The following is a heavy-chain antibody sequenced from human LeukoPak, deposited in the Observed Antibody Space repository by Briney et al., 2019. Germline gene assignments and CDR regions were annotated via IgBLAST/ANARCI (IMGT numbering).Heavy chain of an antibody. V-gene: IGHV4-61*02. J-gene: IGHJ5*02. Sequence: PSETLSLTCTVSGGSISSDSYYWSWIRQPAGQGLEWIGRIYTSGTTNYNPSLKSRVTISVDTSKNQFSLKLSSVTAADTAVYYWARNFGPSGFDPWGQGTLVTVSS. CDR3: ARNFGPSGFDP. CDR2: IYTSGTT. D-gene: IGHD3-10*01. CDR1: GGSISSDSYY.